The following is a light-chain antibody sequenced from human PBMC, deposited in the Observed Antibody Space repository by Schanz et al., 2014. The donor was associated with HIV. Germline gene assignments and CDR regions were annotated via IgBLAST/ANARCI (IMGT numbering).Light chain of an antibody. CDR2: NNN. CDR1: SSNIGSNT. CDR3: AAWDDSLEGVE. J-gene: IGLJ2*01. Sequence: QSVLTQPPSASVTPGQRVTISCSGSSSNIGSNTVNWYPQPPGTAPKDLIYNNNQRPSVVPVRFSGSKSGTSASLAISGLQSEDEADYYCAAWDDSLEGVEFGGGTKLTVL. V-gene: IGLV1-44*01.